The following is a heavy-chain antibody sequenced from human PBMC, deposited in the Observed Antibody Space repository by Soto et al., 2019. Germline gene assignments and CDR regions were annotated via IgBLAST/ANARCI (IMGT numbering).Heavy chain of an antibody. Sequence: ASVKVSCKASGYTYTRYHMHWVRQAPGQGLEWMGIINPSGCSTSYAHKFHGRITMTRDTSTSKVYMELSSLRSEDSAVYYCARDSGYSYGYDYWGEGTLVTVSS. V-gene: IGHV1-46*01. CDR1: GYTYTRYH. D-gene: IGHD5-18*01. J-gene: IGHJ4*02. CDR3: ARDSGYSYGYDY. CDR2: INPSGCST.